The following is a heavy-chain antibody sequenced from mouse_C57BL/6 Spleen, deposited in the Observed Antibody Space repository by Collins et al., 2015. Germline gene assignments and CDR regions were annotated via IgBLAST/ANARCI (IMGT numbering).Heavy chain of an antibody. J-gene: IGHJ3*01. Sequence: QVQLQQPGADLVEPGASVKLPCKATGYTFTNYWMHWVKQRPGQGLEWIGMIHPNTGDIHYNERFKNKATLTVDKSSSTAYIQLNSLTSEDSAIYYCARPQLGFAFWGQGTLVTVSA. CDR1: GYTFTNYW. CDR3: ARPQLGFAF. CDR2: IHPNTGDI. D-gene: IGHD6-1*01. V-gene: IGHV1-64*01.